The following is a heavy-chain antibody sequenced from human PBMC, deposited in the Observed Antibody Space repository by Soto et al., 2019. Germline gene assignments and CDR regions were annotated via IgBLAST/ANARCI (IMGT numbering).Heavy chain of an antibody. J-gene: IGHJ4*02. CDR3: AKEVQVHTPAFVY. V-gene: IGHV1-69*19. CDR2: ISPMFGAA. CDR1: GGTFNTYA. Sequence: QVQLVRSGAEMKKPGSSVKVACQSSGGTFNTYAMNWVRQAPGQGPEWMGDISPMFGAANYAPKFQGSVTTTADESTGTSYMQLSSLTSEDTALYFCAKEVQVHTPAFVYWGQGTLVTVSS. D-gene: IGHD3-10*01.